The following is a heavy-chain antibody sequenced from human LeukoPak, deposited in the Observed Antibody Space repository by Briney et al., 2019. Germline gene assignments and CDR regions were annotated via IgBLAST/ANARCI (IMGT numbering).Heavy chain of an antibody. J-gene: IGHJ4*02. V-gene: IGHV4-30-2*01. CDR3: ARGSVTQAPFDY. D-gene: IGHD1-14*01. Sequence: PSETLSLTCAVSGGSISSGGYSWSWIRQPPGKGLEWIGYIYHSGSTYYNPSLKSRVTISVDTSKNQFSLKLSSVTAADTAVYYCARGSVTQAPFDYWGQGTLVTVSS. CDR1: GGSISSGGYS. CDR2: IYHSGST.